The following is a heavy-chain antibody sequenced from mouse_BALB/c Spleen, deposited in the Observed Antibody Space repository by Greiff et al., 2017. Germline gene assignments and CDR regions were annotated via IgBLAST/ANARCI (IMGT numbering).Heavy chain of an antibody. J-gene: IGHJ1*01. CDR1: GYTFTSYW. D-gene: IGHD2-1*01. CDR3: TRKNYGNYWYFDV. V-gene: IGHV1-69*02. CDR2: IYPSDSYT. Sequence: QVQLQQPGAELVRPGASVKLSCKASGYTFTSYWINWVKQRPGQGLEWIGNIYPSDSYTNYNQKFKDKATLTVDKSSSTAYMQLSSPTFEDSAVYYCTRKNYGNYWYFDVWGAGTTVTVSS.